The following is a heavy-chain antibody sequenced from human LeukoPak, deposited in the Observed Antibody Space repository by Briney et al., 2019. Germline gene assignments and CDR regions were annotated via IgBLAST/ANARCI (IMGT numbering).Heavy chain of an antibody. CDR2: VSTGSNYI. CDR3: ARVHYCGSGSFDY. V-gene: IGHV3-21*01. Sequence: PGGSLRLSCTASGFTFSSYSLNWVRQAPGKGLEWVSSVSTGSNYIYYADSVKGRFTISRDNAKNSLYLQMNSLRAEDTAVYYCARVHYCGSGSFDYWGQGTLVTVSS. D-gene: IGHD3-10*01. CDR1: GFTFSSYS. J-gene: IGHJ4*02.